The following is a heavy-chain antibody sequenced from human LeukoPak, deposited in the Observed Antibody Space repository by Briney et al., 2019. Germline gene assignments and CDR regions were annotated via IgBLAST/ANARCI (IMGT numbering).Heavy chain of an antibody. J-gene: IGHJ3*02. CDR3: ARASRYCSGGSCYFYAFDI. V-gene: IGHV4-39*01. D-gene: IGHD2-15*01. CDR1: GGSISSSSYY. Sequence: PSETLSLTCTVSGGSISSSSYYWGWIRQPPGKGLEWIGSIYYSGSTYYNPSLKSRVTIPVDTSKNQFSLKLSSVTAADTAVYYCARASRYCSGGSCYFYAFDIWGQGTMITVSS. CDR2: IYYSGST.